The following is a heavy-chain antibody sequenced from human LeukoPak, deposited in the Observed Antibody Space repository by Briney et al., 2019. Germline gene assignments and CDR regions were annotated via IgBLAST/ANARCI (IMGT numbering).Heavy chain of an antibody. CDR2: INPSGSST. Sequence: ASVKVSCKASGYTFTSYYIHWVRQAPGQGLEWMGVINPSGSSTSYAQKFQGRVTMTRDTSTSTVYMELSSLRSEDTAVYYCARDTSHWYFDLWGRGTLVTVSS. CDR1: GYTFTSYY. CDR3: ARDTSHWYFDL. J-gene: IGHJ2*01. V-gene: IGHV1-46*01.